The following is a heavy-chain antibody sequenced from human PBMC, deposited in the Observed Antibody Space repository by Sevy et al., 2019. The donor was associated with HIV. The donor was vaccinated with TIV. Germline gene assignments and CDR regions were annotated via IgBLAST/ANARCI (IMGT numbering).Heavy chain of an antibody. CDR1: GFTFSSYA. J-gene: IGHJ3*02. V-gene: IGHV3-30-3*01. D-gene: IGHD2-15*01. Sequence: GGSLRLSCAASGFTFSSYAMHWVRQAPGKGLEWVAVISYDGSNKYYADSVKGRFTISRDNSKNTLYLQMNSRRAEDTAVYYCAREGDIEEDVSAFDIWGQGTMVTVSS. CDR3: AREGDIEEDVSAFDI. CDR2: ISYDGSNK.